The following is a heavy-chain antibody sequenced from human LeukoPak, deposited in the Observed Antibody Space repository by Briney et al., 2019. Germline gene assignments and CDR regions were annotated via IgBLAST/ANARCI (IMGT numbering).Heavy chain of an antibody. J-gene: IGHJ3*02. D-gene: IGHD3-10*01. CDR2: INSSSSDI. CDR1: GFTFSSDR. CDR3: ARDLLTMVRGVFGDAFDI. V-gene: IGHV3-21*01. Sequence: GGSLRLSCAASGFTFSSDRMSWVRQAPGKGLEWVSSINSSSSDIYYADSVKGRFTISRDNAKNSLYLQMNSLRAEDTAVYYCARDLLTMVRGVFGDAFDIWGEGTMATDS.